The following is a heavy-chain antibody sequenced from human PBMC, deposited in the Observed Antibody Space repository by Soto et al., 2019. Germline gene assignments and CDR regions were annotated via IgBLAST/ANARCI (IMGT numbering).Heavy chain of an antibody. V-gene: IGHV3-23*04. Sequence: EVQLVESGGGLVQPGGSLRLSCAASGFKFRSYGMAWVRQAPGKGLEWVSDINGSGKKTNYADSVRGRFTISRDNSRNTLDLLMSSLRAEDTAIYYCAKDRATIFGVIWKYGMDVWGQGTTVSVSS. CDR1: GFKFRSYG. J-gene: IGHJ6*02. D-gene: IGHD3-3*02. CDR3: AKDRATIFGVIWKYGMDV. CDR2: INGSGKKT.